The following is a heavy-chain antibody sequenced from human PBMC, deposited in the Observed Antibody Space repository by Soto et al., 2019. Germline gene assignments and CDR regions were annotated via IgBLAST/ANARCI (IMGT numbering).Heavy chain of an antibody. CDR2: ITTSGTYM. J-gene: IGHJ5*01. CDR1: GFTFGSYT. V-gene: IGHV3-21*01. Sequence: EVQLVESGGGLVKPGRSLRLSCAASGFTFGSYTMNWVRQAPGKGLEWVSSITTSGTYMFYADSVKGRFTISRDNAKTSLNLQMNSRRVEDTAVYYCARDPARVDSWGPGTLVPVSS. D-gene: IGHD3-3*01. CDR3: ARDPARVDS.